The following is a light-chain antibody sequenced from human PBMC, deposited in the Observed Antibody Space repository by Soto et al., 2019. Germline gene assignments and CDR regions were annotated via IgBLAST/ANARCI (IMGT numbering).Light chain of an antibody. CDR1: QSITDW. CDR2: KAS. V-gene: IGKV1-5*03. J-gene: IGKJ1*01. Sequence: DIQMTQSPSTLSASVGDRVTITCRASQSITDWLAWYQQKPGKAPKFLIYKASNLEGGVPSRFSGSRSGTEFTLIIISVQPDDFATYYCQYWDDYSWTFGQGTKVEIK. CDR3: QYWDDYSWT.